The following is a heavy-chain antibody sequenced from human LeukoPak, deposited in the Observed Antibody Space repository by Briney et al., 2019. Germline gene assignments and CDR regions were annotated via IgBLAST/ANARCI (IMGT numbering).Heavy chain of an antibody. CDR3: ARHRGRYYDSGSYYYFDY. CDR1: GGSISSSGYY. V-gene: IGHV4-39*02. Sequence: SETLSLTCAVSGGSISSSGYYWGWIRQPPGKGLEWVGSVYYTGSTFYNPSLKSRVTTSVDTSKNHFSLNLSSVTAADTAVYYCARHRGRYYDSGSYYYFDYWGQGTLVTVSS. D-gene: IGHD3-10*01. J-gene: IGHJ4*02. CDR2: VYYTGST.